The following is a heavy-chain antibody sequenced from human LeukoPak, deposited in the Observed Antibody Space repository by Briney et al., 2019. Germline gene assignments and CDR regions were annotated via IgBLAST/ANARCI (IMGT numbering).Heavy chain of an antibody. CDR1: EFTFSSYG. V-gene: IGHV3-23*01. CDR3: ATSGLSRFGF. J-gene: IGHJ4*02. CDR2: ISGSGGST. D-gene: IGHD2/OR15-2a*01. Sequence: PGGSLRLSCAASEFTFSSYGMSWVRQAPGKGLEWVSAISGSGGSTYYADSVKGRFTISRDNSKNTLYLQMNSLRAEDTAVYYCATSGLSRFGFWGQGTLVTVSS.